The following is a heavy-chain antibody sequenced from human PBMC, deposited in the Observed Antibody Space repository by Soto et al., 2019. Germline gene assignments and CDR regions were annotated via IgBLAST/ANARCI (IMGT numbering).Heavy chain of an antibody. J-gene: IGHJ4*02. CDR3: ARALFYDSSGYYYYFDY. CDR1: GDTFTSYA. Sequence: GPSVKVSCKASGDTFTSYAISWVRQATGQGLEWMGWISAYNGNTNYAQKLRGRVTMTTDTSTSTAYMELRSLRSDDTAVYYCARALFYDSSGYYYYFDYWGQGTLVTVSS. V-gene: IGHV1-18*04. CDR2: ISAYNGNT. D-gene: IGHD3-22*01.